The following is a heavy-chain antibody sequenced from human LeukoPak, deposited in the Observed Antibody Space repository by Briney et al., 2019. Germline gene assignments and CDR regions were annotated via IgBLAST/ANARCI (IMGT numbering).Heavy chain of an antibody. Sequence: SETLSLTCTVSGGSISSGSYYWSWIRQPAGEGLEWIGRFYTSGTTNYNPSLKSRVTISVDTSKNQFSLKLTSVTAADTALYYCAREVIAAHNWFDPWGQGTLVTVSS. J-gene: IGHJ5*02. CDR3: AREVIAAHNWFDP. D-gene: IGHD6-6*01. V-gene: IGHV4-61*02. CDR2: FYTSGTT. CDR1: GGSISSGSYY.